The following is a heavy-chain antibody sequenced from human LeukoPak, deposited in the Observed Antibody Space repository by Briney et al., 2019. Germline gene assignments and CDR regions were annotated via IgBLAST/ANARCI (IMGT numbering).Heavy chain of an antibody. CDR3: ARRPYYYGSGSYLLNGFDP. V-gene: IGHV1-18*01. J-gene: IGHJ5*02. CDR2: ISAYNGNT. D-gene: IGHD3-10*01. CDR1: GYTFTSYG. Sequence: ASVKVSCKASGYTFTSYGISWVRQAPGQGLEWMGWISAYNGNTNYPQKFQGRVTITADKSTSTAYMELSSLRSEDTAVYYCARRPYYYGSGSYLLNGFDPWGQGTLVTVSS.